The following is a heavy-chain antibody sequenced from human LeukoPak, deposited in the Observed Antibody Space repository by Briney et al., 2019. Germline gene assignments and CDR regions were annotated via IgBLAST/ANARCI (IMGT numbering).Heavy chain of an antibody. V-gene: IGHV4-59*12. Sequence: SETLSLTCTVSGGSISSYYWSWIRQPPGRGLEWIGYIYYSGSTKYNPSLKSRVTISEDNSKNQFSLKLSSVTAADTAVYYCARYYYYYMDVWGKGTTVTVSS. CDR2: IYYSGST. J-gene: IGHJ6*03. CDR1: GGSISSYY. CDR3: ARYYYYYMDV.